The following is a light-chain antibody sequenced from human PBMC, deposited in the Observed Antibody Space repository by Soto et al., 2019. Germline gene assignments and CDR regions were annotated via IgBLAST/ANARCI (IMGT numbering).Light chain of an antibody. J-gene: IGKJ2*01. V-gene: IGKV1-5*03. Sequence: DIQMTQSPSTLSASVGDRVTITCRASQSVSSWLSWYQQKPGKAPKLLFYEASTLESGVPSRFSGSGSGTEFTLTISSLQPDDFATYYCQQYNRYYTFGQGTKLEIK. CDR3: QQYNRYYT. CDR2: EAS. CDR1: QSVSSW.